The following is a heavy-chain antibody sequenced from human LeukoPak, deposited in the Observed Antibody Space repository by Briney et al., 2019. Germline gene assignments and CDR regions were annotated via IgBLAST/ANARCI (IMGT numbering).Heavy chain of an antibody. D-gene: IGHD3-3*01. V-gene: IGHV3-30*03. CDR1: GFTFSNYA. CDR3: ASRFEWLSSFDY. CDR2: ISHDGSSE. Sequence: GRSLRLSCAASGFTFSNYAMHWVRQAPGKGLEWVALISHDGSSEYYADSSKGRFTISRDNSKNTFYLQMNSLRAEDTAVYYCASRFEWLSSFDYWGQGTLVTVSS. J-gene: IGHJ4*02.